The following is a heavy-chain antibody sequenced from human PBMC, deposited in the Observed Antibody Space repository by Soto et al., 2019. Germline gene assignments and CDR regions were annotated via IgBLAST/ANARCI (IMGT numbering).Heavy chain of an antibody. CDR3: AKGQSFYDFWSGYLYYFDY. V-gene: IGHV3-23*01. D-gene: IGHD3-3*01. CDR1: GLTFSSYA. J-gene: IGHJ4*02. Sequence: GGSLRFASAASGLTFSSYAMSWVRQDKGKGLEWVSAISGSGGSTYYADSVKGRFTISRDNSKNTLYLQMNSLRAEDTAVYYCAKGQSFYDFWSGYLYYFDYWGQGTLVTVSS. CDR2: ISGSGGST.